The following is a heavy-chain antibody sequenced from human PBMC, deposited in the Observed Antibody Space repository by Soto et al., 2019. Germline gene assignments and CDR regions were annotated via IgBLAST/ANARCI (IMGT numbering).Heavy chain of an antibody. D-gene: IGHD3-9*01. J-gene: IGHJ4*02. CDR2: INHSGST. CDR1: GGSFSGYY. Sequence: QVQLQQWGAGLLKPSETLSLTCAVYGGSFSGYYWSWIRQPPGKGLEWIGEINHSGSTNYNPSLKSRVTISVDTPKNQFSLKLSSVTAADTAVYYCARTLRYRPFFDYWGQGTLVTVSS. V-gene: IGHV4-34*01. CDR3: ARTLRYRPFFDY.